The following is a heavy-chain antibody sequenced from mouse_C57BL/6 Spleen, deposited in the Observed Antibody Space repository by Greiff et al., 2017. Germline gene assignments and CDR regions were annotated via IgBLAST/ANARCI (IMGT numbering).Heavy chain of an antibody. CDR2: IDPENGDT. Sequence: EVKLMESGAELVRPGASVKLSCTASGFNIKDDYMHWVKQRPEQGLEWIGWIDPENGDTEYASKFQGKATITADTSSNTAYLQLSSLTSEDTAVYYCTYGPFDYWGQGTTLTVSS. D-gene: IGHD1-1*01. J-gene: IGHJ2*01. CDR1: GFNIKDDY. CDR3: TYGPFDY. V-gene: IGHV14-4*01.